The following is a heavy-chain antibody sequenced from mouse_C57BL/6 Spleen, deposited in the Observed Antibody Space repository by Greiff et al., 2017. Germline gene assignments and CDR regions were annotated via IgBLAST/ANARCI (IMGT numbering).Heavy chain of an antibody. Sequence: QVQLQQPGAELVMPGASVKLSCKASGYTFTSYWMHWVKQRPGQGLEWIGEIDPSASYTNYNQKFKGKSTLTVDKSSSTAYLQLSSLTSEDSAVYYCARREVYCSPLFAYWGQGTLVTVSA. CDR1: GYTFTSYW. CDR3: ARREVYCSPLFAY. V-gene: IGHV1-69*01. D-gene: IGHD1-1*01. J-gene: IGHJ3*01. CDR2: IDPSASYT.